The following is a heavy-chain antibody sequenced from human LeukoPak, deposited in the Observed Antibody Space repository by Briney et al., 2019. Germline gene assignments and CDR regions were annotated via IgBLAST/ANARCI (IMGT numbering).Heavy chain of an antibody. CDR3: ARGVNIAAAQYGY. Sequence: PSETLSLTCTVSGGPISSYYWSWIRQPPAKGLEWIGYIYYSGSTNYNPSLKSRVTISVDTSKNQFSLKLSSVTAADTAVYYCARGVNIAAAQYGYWGQGTLVTVSS. CDR1: GGPISSYY. J-gene: IGHJ4*02. V-gene: IGHV4-59*01. CDR2: IYYSGST. D-gene: IGHD6-13*01.